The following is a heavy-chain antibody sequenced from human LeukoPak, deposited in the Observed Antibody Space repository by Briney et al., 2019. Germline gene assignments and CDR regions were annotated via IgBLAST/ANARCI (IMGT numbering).Heavy chain of an antibody. V-gene: IGHV4-59*01. CDR1: GGSISSYY. J-gene: IGHJ2*01. D-gene: IGHD6-19*01. Sequence: SETLSLTCTVSGGSISSYYWSWIRQPPGKGLEWIGYIYYSGSTNYNPSLKSRVTISVDTSKTQFSLKLSSVTAAEPAVYYCARVRGGWYDLVNRYFDIWGRGALVTVSS. CDR3: ARVRGGWYDLVNRYFDI. CDR2: IYYSGST.